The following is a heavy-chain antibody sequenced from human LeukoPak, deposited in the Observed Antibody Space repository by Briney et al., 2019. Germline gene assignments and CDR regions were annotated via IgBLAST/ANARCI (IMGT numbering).Heavy chain of an antibody. CDR2: ISGSGTGT. D-gene: IGHD3-16*02. V-gene: IGHV3-23*01. CDR1: GFTFSSDA. CDR3: AKVQDYVWGSYRSSQEYFQH. Sequence: GGSLRLSCAASGFTFSSDAMTWVRQAPGKGRQWVSTISGSGTGTYYADSVTGRFTISRDNSKNTLHLQMNNLRAEDTAVYYCAKVQDYVWGSYRSSQEYFQHWGQGTLVTVSS. J-gene: IGHJ1*01.